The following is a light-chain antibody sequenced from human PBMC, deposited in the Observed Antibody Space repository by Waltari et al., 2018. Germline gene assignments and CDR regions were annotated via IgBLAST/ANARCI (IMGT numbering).Light chain of an antibody. CDR1: QSISSY. V-gene: IGKV1-39*01. J-gene: IGKJ1*01. Sequence: DIRLTQSPSSLSASIGDRVTITCRTSQSISSYLNWYQQTPGKAPKLLIYAASTLQRGVPSRFSGSGSGTDFTLTISSLQSEDFATYYCQQGYSIPLTFGQGTKVEFK. CDR2: AAS. CDR3: QQGYSIPLT.